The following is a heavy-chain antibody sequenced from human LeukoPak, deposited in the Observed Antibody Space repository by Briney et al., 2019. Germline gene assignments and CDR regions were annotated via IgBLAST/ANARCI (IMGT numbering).Heavy chain of an antibody. CDR2: IWSDGSKK. V-gene: IGHV3-33*06. Sequence: GGSLRLSCAASGFTFSIYGMHWVRQAPGKGLEWVAVIWSDGSKKYYADSVKGRFTISRDTSKNTLYLQMDSLRAEDTAVYYCAKDDDTSGHSSYFQHWGQGTLVTVSS. CDR1: GFTFSIYG. J-gene: IGHJ1*01. D-gene: IGHD3-22*01. CDR3: AKDDDTSGHSSYFQH.